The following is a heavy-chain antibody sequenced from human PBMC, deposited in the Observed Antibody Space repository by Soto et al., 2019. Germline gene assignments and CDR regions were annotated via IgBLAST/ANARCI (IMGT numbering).Heavy chain of an antibody. CDR1: GGSISSSYY. J-gene: IGHJ4*02. D-gene: IGHD3-10*01. CDR2: IYYRGST. Sequence: QLQLQESGPGLVKPSETLSLTCTVSGGSISSSYYWGWIRQPPGKGLEWIGSIYYRGSTYCNPSLXGXVXIXLDTSKTQFSLKLSSVTAAATAVYYCATLWFGESPYWGQGTLVTVSS. CDR3: ATLWFGESPY. V-gene: IGHV4-39*01.